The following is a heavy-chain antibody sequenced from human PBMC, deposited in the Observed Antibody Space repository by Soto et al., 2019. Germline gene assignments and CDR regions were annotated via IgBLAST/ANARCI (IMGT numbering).Heavy chain of an antibody. J-gene: IGHJ3*01. V-gene: IGHV3-53*01. CDR2: LYIADGT. D-gene: IGHD2-15*01. Sequence: DVQVVESGGGWIQPGGSLRLSCAASGFTVSGKKYITWVRQAPGQGLEWVSALYIADGTFYADSVRGRFTVSIDSSKNTVYLQMNKLSPEDTAVYFWATWLLREHAFDLWGLGTMVPVSS. CDR1: GFTVSGKKY. CDR3: ATWLLREHAFDL.